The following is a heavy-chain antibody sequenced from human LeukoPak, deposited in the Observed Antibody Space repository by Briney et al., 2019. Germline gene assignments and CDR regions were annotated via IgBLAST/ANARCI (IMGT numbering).Heavy chain of an antibody. V-gene: IGHV3-23*01. CDR3: ARAQTYGDSRLLLDY. CDR2: ISGSGGST. J-gene: IGHJ4*02. CDR1: GYSISSGYY. D-gene: IGHD2-21*02. Sequence: PSETLSLTCTVSGYSISSGYYWGWIRQPPGKGLEWVSAISGSGGSTYYADSVKGRFTISRDNSKNTLYLQMNSLRVEDTALYHCARAQTYGDSRLLLDYWGQGTLVTVSS.